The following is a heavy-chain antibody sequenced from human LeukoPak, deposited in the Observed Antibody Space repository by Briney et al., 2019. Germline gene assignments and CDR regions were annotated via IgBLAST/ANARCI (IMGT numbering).Heavy chain of an antibody. Sequence: SQTLSLTCTVSGGSISSGAYYWSWIRQHPGKGLEWIGYIYYSGSTYYNPSLKSRVTISVDMFKNQFSLNLSSVIDADTAVYYCARVELWPTAHFDYWGQGTLVTVSS. CDR1: GGSISSGAYY. CDR3: ARVELWPTAHFDY. J-gene: IGHJ4*02. V-gene: IGHV4-31*03. CDR2: IYYSGST. D-gene: IGHD1-7*01.